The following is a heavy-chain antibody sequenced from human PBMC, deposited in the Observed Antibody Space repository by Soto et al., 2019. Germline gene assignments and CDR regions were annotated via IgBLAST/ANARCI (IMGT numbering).Heavy chain of an antibody. V-gene: IGHV3-30*03. D-gene: IGHD6-13*01. J-gene: IGHJ6*03. CDR1: GFTFSSYG. CDR2: ISYDGSNK. Sequence: QVQLVESGGGVVQPGRSLRLSCAASGFTFSSYGMHWVRQAPGKGLEWVALISYDGSNKYYADSVKGRFTISRDNSKNTLYLQMNSLRAEDTDMYYCARDRSSSSWYYFMDVWGKGTTVTVSS. CDR3: ARDRSSSSWYYFMDV.